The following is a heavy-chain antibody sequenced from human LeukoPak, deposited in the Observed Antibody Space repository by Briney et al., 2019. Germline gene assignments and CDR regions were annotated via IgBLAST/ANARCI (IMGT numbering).Heavy chain of an antibody. CDR2: ISPTGSTT. CDR1: GLTFSSHW. CDR3: ARGPNSNWSGLDF. Sequence: GGSLRLSCAGSGLTFSSHWMHWARQLPGKGLVWVSRISPTGSTTSYADSVKGRFTVSRDNAKNTLYLQVNNLRAEDTAVYYCARGPNSNWSGLDFWGQGTLLTVSS. V-gene: IGHV3-74*01. D-gene: IGHD6-6*01. J-gene: IGHJ4*02.